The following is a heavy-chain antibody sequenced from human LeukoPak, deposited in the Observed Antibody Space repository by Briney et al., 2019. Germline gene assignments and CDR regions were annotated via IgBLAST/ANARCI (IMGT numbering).Heavy chain of an antibody. CDR3: AREIVVVPEDLNWFDP. Sequence: SATLSLTCTVSGGSISSSSYYWGWIRQPPGKGLEWIGSIYYSGSTYYNPSLKSRVTISVDTSKNQFSLKLSSVTAADTAVYYCAREIVVVPEDLNWFDPWGQGTLVTVSS. D-gene: IGHD2-2*01. J-gene: IGHJ5*02. CDR2: IYYSGST. V-gene: IGHV4-39*07. CDR1: GGSISSSSYY.